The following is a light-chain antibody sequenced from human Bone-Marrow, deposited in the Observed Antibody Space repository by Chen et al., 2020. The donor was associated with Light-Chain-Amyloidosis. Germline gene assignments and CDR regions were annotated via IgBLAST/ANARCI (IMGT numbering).Light chain of an antibody. CDR3: QQYGTSPLT. CDR2: GSS. Sequence: EIVLTQSPGTLSLSPGEGANLSCRASQTISSNYLTWYHQKFGQAHTLLIYGSSSSATGIPDRFTGSGSGTDFTLTINRLEPEDFEMYYCQQYGTSPLTFGGGTKVEIK. CDR1: QTISSNY. J-gene: IGKJ4*01. V-gene: IGKV3-20*01.